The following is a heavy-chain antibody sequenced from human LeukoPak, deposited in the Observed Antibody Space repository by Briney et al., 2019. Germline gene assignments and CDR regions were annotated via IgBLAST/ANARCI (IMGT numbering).Heavy chain of an antibody. V-gene: IGHV3-7*04. D-gene: IGHD5-18*01. CDR3: ARRRGYTYGYYFDY. J-gene: IGHJ4*02. CDR2: IHQDGSEK. Sequence: VGSLRLSCAASGFTFSSDWMSWVRQAPGKGLEWVANIHQDGSEKYYVDSVKGRFTISRDNAETSLYLQVNSLRDEDTAVYYCARRRGYTYGYYFDYWGQGTLVTVSS. CDR1: GFTFSSDW.